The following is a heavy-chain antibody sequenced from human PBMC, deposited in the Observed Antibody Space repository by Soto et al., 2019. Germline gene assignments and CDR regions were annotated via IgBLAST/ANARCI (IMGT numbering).Heavy chain of an antibody. CDR3: ARVYPGSGWPYHYYGMDV. J-gene: IGHJ6*02. Sequence: AGGSTRIYCVASCFTFRTNGPTGVPRAPGKGLEWVANIKQDGSEKYHVDSVKDRFTISRDNAKNSLYLQMNSLRAEDSAVYYGARVYPGSGWPYHYYGMDVWGQGT. D-gene: IGHD6-19*01. CDR1: CFTFRTNG. V-gene: IGHV3-7*01. CDR2: IKQDGSEK.